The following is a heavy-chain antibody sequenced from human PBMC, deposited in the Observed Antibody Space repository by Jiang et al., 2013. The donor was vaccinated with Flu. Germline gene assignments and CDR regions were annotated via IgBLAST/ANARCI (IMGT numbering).Heavy chain of an antibody. V-gene: IGHV1-2*02. CDR3: ARRDSSGYYWYFDL. D-gene: IGHD3-22*01. CDR2: INPNSGGT. J-gene: IGHJ2*01. CDR1: GYTFTGYY. Sequence: GAEVKKPGASVEVSCKASGYTFTGYYMHWVRQAPGQGLEWMGWINPNSGGTNYAQKFQGRVTMTRDTSISTAYMELSRLRSDDTAVYYCARRDSSGYYWYFDLWGLAPWSLSPQ.